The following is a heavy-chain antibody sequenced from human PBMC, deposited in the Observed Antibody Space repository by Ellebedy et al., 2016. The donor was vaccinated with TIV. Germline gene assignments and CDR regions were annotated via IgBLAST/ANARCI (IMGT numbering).Heavy chain of an antibody. V-gene: IGHV4-39*06. CDR1: ARSISSSSYY. D-gene: IGHD1-26*01. J-gene: IGHJ4*02. CDR3: AREKWSDAD. CDR2: INHSGTT. Sequence: MPSETLSLTCTVSARSISSSSYYWGWIRQPPGKGLEWIGEINHSGTTQYNPSLKSRVTISVDSSKNQLTLNRSSVTAADTAVYYCAREKWSDADWGQGTLVTVSS.